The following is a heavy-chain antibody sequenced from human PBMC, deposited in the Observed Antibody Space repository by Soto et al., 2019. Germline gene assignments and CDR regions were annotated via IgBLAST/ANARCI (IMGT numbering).Heavy chain of an antibody. V-gene: IGHV4-4*02. CDR1: GGSISSTYW. CDR2: IYHSGGT. Sequence: QVQLEESGPGLVKPSETLSLTCGVSGGSISSTYWWTWVRQPPGKGLEWIGEIYHSGGTNYNPSHESRVTSSVDKSKNQFSLTVTSVTAADTAVYYCARDKGLPYDYYDLDVWGQWTTVIVYS. D-gene: IGHD2-2*01. CDR3: ARDKGLPYDYYDLDV. J-gene: IGHJ6*02.